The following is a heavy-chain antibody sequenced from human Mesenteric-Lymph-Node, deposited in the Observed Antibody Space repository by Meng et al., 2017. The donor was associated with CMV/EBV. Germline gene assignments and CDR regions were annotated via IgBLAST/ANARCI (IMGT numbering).Heavy chain of an antibody. V-gene: IGHV3-48*02. Sequence: GESLKISCAASGFTLSSYSMNWVRQAPGKGLEWVSYITPSGSAIYYANSVKGRFTMSRDNAKNSLYLQMNSLRDEDTAVYYCVRGHYGMGVWGQGTTVTVSS. CDR1: GFTLSSYS. CDR3: VRGHYGMGV. CDR2: ITPSGSAI. J-gene: IGHJ6*02.